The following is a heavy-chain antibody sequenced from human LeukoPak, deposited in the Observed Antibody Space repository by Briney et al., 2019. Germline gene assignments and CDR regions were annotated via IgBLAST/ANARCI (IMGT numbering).Heavy chain of an antibody. Sequence: GGSLRLSCAASGFTFSSYSMNWVRQAPGKGLEWVSSISSSSSYIYYADSVKGRFTISRDNAKNSLYLQMNSLRAEDTAVYYCARGKRYSAAAGPNWFDPWGRGTLVTVSS. D-gene: IGHD6-13*01. CDR2: ISSSSSYI. CDR1: GFTFSSYS. CDR3: ARGKRYSAAAGPNWFDP. V-gene: IGHV3-21*01. J-gene: IGHJ5*02.